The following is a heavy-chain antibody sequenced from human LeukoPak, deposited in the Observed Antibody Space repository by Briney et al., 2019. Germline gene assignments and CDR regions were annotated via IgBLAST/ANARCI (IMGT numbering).Heavy chain of an antibody. CDR2: IYSGGST. CDR1: GLTVSSNY. J-gene: IGHJ5*02. D-gene: IGHD3-10*01. CDR3: ARATWFGELFWFDP. V-gene: IGHV3-53*01. Sequence: GGSLRLSCAASGLTVSSNYMSWVRQAPGKGLEWVSVIYSGGSTYYADSVKGRFTISRDNSKNTLYLQMNSLRAEDTAVYYCARATWFGELFWFDPWGQGTLVTVSS.